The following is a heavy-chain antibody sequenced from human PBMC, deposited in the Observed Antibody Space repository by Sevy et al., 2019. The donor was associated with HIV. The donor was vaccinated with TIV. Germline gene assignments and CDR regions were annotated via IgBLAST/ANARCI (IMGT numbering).Heavy chain of an antibody. J-gene: IGHJ6*01. D-gene: IGHD3-22*01. Sequence: GGSLRLSCAASGFTFSSYSMNWVRQAPGKGLEWVSSISSRSSYIYYADSVKGRFTISRDNAKNSLYLQMNSLRAEDTAVYYCARDITNYFDSSGYYPVDYYYGMDIWGQGTTVTVSS. CDR1: GFTFSSYS. V-gene: IGHV3-21*01. CDR3: ARDITNYFDSSGYYPVDYYYGMDI. CDR2: ISSRSSYI.